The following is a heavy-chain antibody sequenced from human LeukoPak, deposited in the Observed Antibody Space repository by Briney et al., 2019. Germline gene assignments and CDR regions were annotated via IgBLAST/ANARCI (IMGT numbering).Heavy chain of an antibody. CDR1: GFTFNSYA. Sequence: PGGSLRLSCAASGFTFNSYATSWVRQAPGKGLEWVSAISGSGGSTYYADSVKGRFTISKDNSKNTLYLQMNSLRAEDTAVYYCAKHMAARREAFDYWGQGTLVTVSS. CDR3: AKHMAARREAFDY. D-gene: IGHD6-6*01. J-gene: IGHJ4*02. CDR2: ISGSGGST. V-gene: IGHV3-23*01.